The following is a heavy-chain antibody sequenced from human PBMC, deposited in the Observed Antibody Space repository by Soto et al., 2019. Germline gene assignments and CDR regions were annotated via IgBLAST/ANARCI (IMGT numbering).Heavy chain of an antibody. CDR2: LNSDGSTT. V-gene: IGHV3-74*01. CDR3: ARGIKNYYGMDV. CDR1: GFTFSSYW. J-gene: IGHJ6*02. Sequence: EVQVVESGGGLVQPGGSLRLSCAASGFTFSSYWMHWVRQVPGKGLVWVSRLNSDGSTTNYADSVKGRFTIFRDNARNTLSLQMNSLRADDTAGYYCARGIKNYYGMDVWGQGTTVTVSS. D-gene: IGHD2-21*01.